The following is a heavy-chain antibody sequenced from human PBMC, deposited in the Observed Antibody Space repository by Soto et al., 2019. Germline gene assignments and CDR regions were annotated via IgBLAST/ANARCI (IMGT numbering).Heavy chain of an antibody. CDR1: GFTFSSYA. D-gene: IGHD3-3*01. CDR3: AKVGYDFWSGWDYYYGMDV. Sequence: GGSLRLSCAASGFTFSSYAMSWVRQAPGKGLEWVSAISGSGGSTYYADSVKGRFTISRDNSKNTLYLQMNSLRAEDTAVYYCAKVGYDFWSGWDYYYGMDVWGQGTTVPVSS. CDR2: ISGSGGST. J-gene: IGHJ6*02. V-gene: IGHV3-23*01.